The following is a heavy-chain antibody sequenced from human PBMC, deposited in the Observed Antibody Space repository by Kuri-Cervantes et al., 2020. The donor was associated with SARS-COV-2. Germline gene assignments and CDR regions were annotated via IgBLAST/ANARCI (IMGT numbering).Heavy chain of an antibody. CDR2: IYYSGST. CDR3: ARGITIFGVVMDLGWFDP. Sequence: LSCTVSGGSVSSGSYYWSWIRQPPGKGLEWIGYIYYSGSTNYNPSLKSRVTISVDTPKNQFSLKLSSVTAAGTAVYYCARGITIFGVVMDLGWFDPWGQGTLVTVSS. V-gene: IGHV4-61*01. CDR1: GGSVSSGSYY. D-gene: IGHD3-3*01. J-gene: IGHJ5*02.